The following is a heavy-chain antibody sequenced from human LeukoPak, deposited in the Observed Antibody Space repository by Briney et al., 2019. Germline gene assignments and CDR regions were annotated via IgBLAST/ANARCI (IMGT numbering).Heavy chain of an antibody. D-gene: IGHD3-10*01. CDR3: ARDQVLLWFGELSPNYYGMDV. CDR2: IYSGGSI. V-gene: IGHV3-66*01. J-gene: IGHJ6*02. CDR1: GFIVSSNY. Sequence: GSLRLSCAASGFIVSSNYMSWVRQAPGEGLEWVSVIYSGGSIYYADSVKGRITISRDNSKNTLYLQMNSLRAEDTAVYYCARDQVLLWFGELSPNYYGMDVWGQGTTVTVSS.